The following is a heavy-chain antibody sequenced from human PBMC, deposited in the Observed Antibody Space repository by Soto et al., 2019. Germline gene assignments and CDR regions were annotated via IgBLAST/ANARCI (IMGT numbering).Heavy chain of an antibody. D-gene: IGHD2-8*01. V-gene: IGHV1-2*04. CDR2: INPKSGGT. Sequence: ASVKVSCKASGYSFTDYHIHGVRQAPGQGLEWLGRINPKSGGTSTAQKFQGWVTMTTDTSIRTASMELTRLTSDDTAIYYCARGDSTDCSNGVCSFFYNHDMDVWGQGPTVTVSS. CDR1: GYSFTDYH. CDR3: ARGDSTDCSNGVCSFFYNHDMDV. J-gene: IGHJ6*02.